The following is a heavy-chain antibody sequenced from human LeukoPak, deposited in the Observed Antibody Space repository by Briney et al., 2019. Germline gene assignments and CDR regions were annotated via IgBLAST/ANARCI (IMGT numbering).Heavy chain of an antibody. D-gene: IGHD3-10*01. CDR1: GGSISSYF. Sequence: SETLSLTCTVSGGSISSYFWSWIRQPAGKGLEWIGRIYNSGSTNYNPSLKSRVTMSVDTSKNQFSLKLTSVTAADTAVYYCARDLTMVRGVITNHGFDIWGQGTMVTVSS. V-gene: IGHV4-4*07. CDR3: ARDLTMVRGVITNHGFDI. CDR2: IYNSGST. J-gene: IGHJ3*02.